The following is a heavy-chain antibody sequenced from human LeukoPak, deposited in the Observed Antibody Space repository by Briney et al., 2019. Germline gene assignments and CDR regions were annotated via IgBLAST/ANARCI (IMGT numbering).Heavy chain of an antibody. J-gene: IGHJ5*02. V-gene: IGHV4-30-2*01. CDR3: AREMLDNHWFDP. CDR1: GRSIISGGYY. D-gene: IGHD3-10*02. Sequence: PSETLSLTCTVPGRSIISGGYYWSWIRQPPGKGLEWIGYIYHTGITYNNPSLKSRVTISVDRSKNQFSLELTSVTAADTAVYYCAREMLDNHWFDPWGQGTLVTVSS. CDR2: IYHTGIT.